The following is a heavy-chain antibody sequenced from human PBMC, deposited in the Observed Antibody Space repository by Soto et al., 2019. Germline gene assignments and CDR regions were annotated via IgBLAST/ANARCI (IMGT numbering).Heavy chain of an antibody. J-gene: IGHJ4*02. D-gene: IGHD6-19*01. CDR1: GFTFSDYA. CDR2: ISYDGNNK. Sequence: PGGSLRLSCTTSGFTFSDYAIHWVRQAPGKGLEWLTVISYDGNNKHYADSVKGRFTISRANSNNTVYLQMNSLRPEDTAVYFCARDDYRYSSGWSRFWGQGTLVTVSS. V-gene: IGHV3-30*04. CDR3: ARDDYRYSSGWSRF.